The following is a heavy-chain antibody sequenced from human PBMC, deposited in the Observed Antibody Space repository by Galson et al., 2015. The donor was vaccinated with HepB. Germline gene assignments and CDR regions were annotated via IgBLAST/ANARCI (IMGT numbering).Heavy chain of an antibody. Sequence: SLRLSCAASGFTFSGSAMHWVRQASGKGLEWVGRIRSKANSYATAYAASVKGRFTISRDDSKNTAYLQMNSLKTEDTAVYYCTRRGCSSTSCYDYYYYGMDVWGQGTTVTVSS. D-gene: IGHD2-2*01. V-gene: IGHV3-73*01. CDR2: IRSKANSYAT. CDR3: TRRGCSSTSCYDYYYYGMDV. CDR1: GFTFSGSA. J-gene: IGHJ6*02.